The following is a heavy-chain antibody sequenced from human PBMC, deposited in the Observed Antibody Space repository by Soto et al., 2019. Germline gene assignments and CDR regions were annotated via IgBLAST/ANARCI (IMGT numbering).Heavy chain of an antibody. CDR1: EFSFSTYG. V-gene: IGHV3-48*02. Sequence: GGSVRLCCVVSEFSFSTYGMTWVRLGLGKGLEWVSYISSGATSIFYAYSVKGRFTISRDDAKNSLYLQMNSLRDEDTAVCYCASVGPVEYWARGSLVPVSS. CDR2: ISSGATSI. J-gene: IGHJ4*02. CDR3: ASVGPVEY.